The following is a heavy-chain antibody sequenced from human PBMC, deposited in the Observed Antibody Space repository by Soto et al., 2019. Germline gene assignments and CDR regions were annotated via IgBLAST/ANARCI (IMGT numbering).Heavy chain of an antibody. V-gene: IGHV3-49*03. CDR2: IRSKAYGGTT. CDR1: GFTFGDYA. J-gene: IGHJ3*02. D-gene: IGHD3-16*02. CDR3: TRLSSYDYIWGSYRPNPRDAFDI. Sequence: GGSLRLSCTASGFTFGDYAMSWFRQAPGKGLEWVGFIRSKAYGGTTEYAASVKGRFTISRDDSKSIAYLQMNSLKTEDTAVYYCTRLSSYDYIWGSYRPNPRDAFDIWGQGTMVTVSS.